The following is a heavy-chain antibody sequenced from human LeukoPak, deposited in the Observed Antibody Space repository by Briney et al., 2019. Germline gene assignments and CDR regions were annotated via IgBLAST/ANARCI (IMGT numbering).Heavy chain of an antibody. CDR2: IYYNGIT. CDR1: GGSISSGGYY. D-gene: IGHD2-2*02. CDR3: ARSQFIVVVPRAVPTGWFHP. V-gene: IGHV4-31*03. Sequence: PSETLSLTCTVSGGSISSGGYYWSWVRQHPGKGLEWIGYIYYNGITHYNPSLKSRVSISVDTSTNQFSLNLSSVTAADTAVYYCARSQFIVVVPRAVPTGWFHPWGQGTQVTVSS. J-gene: IGHJ5*02.